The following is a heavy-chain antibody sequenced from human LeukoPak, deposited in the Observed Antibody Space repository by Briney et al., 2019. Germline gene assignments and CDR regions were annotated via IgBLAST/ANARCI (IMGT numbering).Heavy chain of an antibody. CDR1: GGPISSYY. D-gene: IGHD2-15*01. J-gene: IGHJ4*02. V-gene: IGHV4-59*01. Sequence: SETLSLTCTVSGGPISSYYWSWIRQPPGKGLEWIGYIYYSGSTNYNASLTNRVTISADTSKNQFSLKLSSVTAADTAVYYCAREVGYCSGGSCYSYFDYWGQGTLVTVSS. CDR3: AREVGYCSGGSCYSYFDY. CDR2: IYYSGST.